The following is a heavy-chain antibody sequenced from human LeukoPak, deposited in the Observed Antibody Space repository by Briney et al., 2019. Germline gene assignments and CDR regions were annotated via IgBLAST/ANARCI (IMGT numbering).Heavy chain of an antibody. CDR3: ARDGRHDNNHLFDS. Sequence: SETLSLTCIVSGDSISSRYWGWIRQPPGKGLEWVGYIYYTGNTNYNPTLKSRVTMSVDMSKNQFSLEMTSVTAADTAVYYCARDGRHDNNHLFDSWGQGTLVTVSA. V-gene: IGHV4-59*11. CDR2: IYYTGNT. CDR1: GDSISSRY. J-gene: IGHJ5*01. D-gene: IGHD5-24*01.